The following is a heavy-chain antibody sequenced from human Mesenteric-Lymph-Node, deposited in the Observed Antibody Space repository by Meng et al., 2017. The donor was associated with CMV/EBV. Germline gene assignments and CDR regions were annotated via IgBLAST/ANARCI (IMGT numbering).Heavy chain of an antibody. D-gene: IGHD3-10*01. J-gene: IGHJ6*02. Sequence: SETLSLTCAVYGGSFSGYYWSWIRQPPGKGLEWIGEINHSGSTNYNPSLKSRVTISVDTSNNQFFLKLSSVTAADTAVYYCARVRNPGGGLDVWGQGTTVTVSS. CDR1: GGSFSGYY. V-gene: IGHV4-34*01. CDR3: ARVRNPGGGLDV. CDR2: INHSGST.